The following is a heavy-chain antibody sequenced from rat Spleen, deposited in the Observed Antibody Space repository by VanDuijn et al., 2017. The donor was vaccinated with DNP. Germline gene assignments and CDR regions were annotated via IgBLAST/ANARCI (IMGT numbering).Heavy chain of an antibody. CDR3: ATRGHTMGPFAY. D-gene: IGHD1-9*01. J-gene: IGHJ3*01. CDR2: IIYDSSRT. CDR1: GFTFSDYN. V-gene: IGHV5S10*01. Sequence: EVQLVEFGGGLVQPGRSLKLSCAASGFTFSDYNMAWVRQAPKKGLEWVATIIYDSSRTYYRDSVKGRFTISRDNAKSTLYLQMDSLRSEDTATYYCATRGHTMGPFAYWGQGTLVTVSS.